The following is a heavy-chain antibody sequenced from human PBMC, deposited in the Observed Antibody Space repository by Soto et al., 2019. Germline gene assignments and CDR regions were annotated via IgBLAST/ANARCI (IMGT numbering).Heavy chain of an antibody. CDR1: GGSVISASYY. V-gene: IGHV4-61*01. J-gene: IGHJ5*02. CDR3: ARGPPPNWFDP. CDR2: IYYSGSP. Sequence: TSETLSLTCTVSGGSVISASYYWSWIRQPPGKGLEWIGYIYYSGSPNYNPSLKSRVTISLDTSKNQFSLKLNSVTAADTAVYYCARGPPPNWFDPWGQGTLVTVSS.